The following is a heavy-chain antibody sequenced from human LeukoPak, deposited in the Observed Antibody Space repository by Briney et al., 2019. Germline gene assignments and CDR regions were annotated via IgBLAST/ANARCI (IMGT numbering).Heavy chain of an antibody. Sequence: GGSLRLSCAASGFTVSSYYMNWVRRAPGKELEWVSVIYTGGGRYYADSVKGRFTISRDNSKNTLYLQMNSLRAEDTAVYYCARSLRVRGVPDYMDVWGKGTTVTISS. D-gene: IGHD3-10*01. CDR2: IYTGGGR. J-gene: IGHJ6*03. V-gene: IGHV3-53*01. CDR3: ARSLRVRGVPDYMDV. CDR1: GFTVSSYY.